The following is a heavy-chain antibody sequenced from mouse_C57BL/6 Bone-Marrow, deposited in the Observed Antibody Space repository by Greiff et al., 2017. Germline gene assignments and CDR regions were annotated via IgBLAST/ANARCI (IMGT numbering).Heavy chain of an antibody. J-gene: IGHJ3*01. D-gene: IGHD2-5*01. CDR3: ARGAYSNYWFAY. CDR1: GYTFTGYW. V-gene: IGHV1-9*01. CDR2: ILPGSGIT. Sequence: QVKLQQSGAELMKPGASVKLSCKATGYTFTGYWIEWVKQRPGHGLEWIGEILPGSGITNSKDKFKGKATFTADTSSNTVYMQLSSLTTEDSAIYYCARGAYSNYWFAYWGQGTLVTVSA.